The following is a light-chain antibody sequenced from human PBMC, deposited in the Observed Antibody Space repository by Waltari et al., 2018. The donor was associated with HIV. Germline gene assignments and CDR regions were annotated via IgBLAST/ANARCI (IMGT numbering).Light chain of an antibody. CDR3: HSYDSSLDGWV. Sequence: QSVLTQPPSVSGAPGQRVTISCTGSSSNIGADHHVNWYQQLPGTAPKLLIYGYNNRPSGVPDRFSGYKSGTSASLAITGLQAEDEADYYCHSYDSSLDGWVFGGGTKLTVL. CDR2: GYN. J-gene: IGLJ3*02. V-gene: IGLV1-40*01. CDR1: SSNIGADHH.